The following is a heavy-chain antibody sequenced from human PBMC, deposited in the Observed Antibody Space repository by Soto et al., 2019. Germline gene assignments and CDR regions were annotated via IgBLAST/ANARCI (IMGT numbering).Heavy chain of an antibody. CDR3: ARDGWRSVGYSYVDDAFDI. D-gene: IGHD5-18*01. CDR1: GFTFSSYA. Sequence: QVQLVESGGGVVQPGRSLRLSCAASGFTFSSYAMHWVRQAPGKGLEWVAVISYDGSNKYYADSVKGRFTISRDNSKNTLYLHMNSLRAEDTAVYYCARDGWRSVGYSYVDDAFDIWGQGTMVTVSS. J-gene: IGHJ3*02. V-gene: IGHV3-30-3*01. CDR2: ISYDGSNK.